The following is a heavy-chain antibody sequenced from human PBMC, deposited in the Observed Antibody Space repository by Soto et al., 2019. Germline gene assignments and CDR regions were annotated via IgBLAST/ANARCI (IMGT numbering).Heavy chain of an antibody. CDR1: GFTFSTYW. CDR2: INYDGSST. D-gene: IGHD3-10*01. J-gene: IGHJ4*02. CDR3: TRGPRPTSVGTGAY. Sequence: EVQLVESGGGLVQPGGSLRLSCAASGFTFSTYWMHWVRQAPGKGLVWVSRINYDGSSTDYADSVKGRFTISRDNAKNTLYLQMNTLTAEDTAVYYCTRGPRPTSVGTGAYWGQGTLVTVSS. V-gene: IGHV3-74*01.